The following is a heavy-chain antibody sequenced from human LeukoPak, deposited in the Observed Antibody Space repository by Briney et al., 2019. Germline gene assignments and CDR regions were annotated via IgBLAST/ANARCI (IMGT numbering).Heavy chain of an antibody. J-gene: IGHJ5*02. CDR1: GFTFSSYS. V-gene: IGHV3-48*02. CDR2: ISSSSSIT. Sequence: GGSLRLSCAASGFTFSSYSMNWVRQAPGKGLEWVSYISSSSSITYYAGSVKGRFTISRDNAKKSLYLQMNSLRDEDTAVYYCARALTGPRDGSGSHYRWFDPWGQGTLVTVSS. D-gene: IGHD3-10*01. CDR3: ARALTGPRDGSGSHYRWFDP.